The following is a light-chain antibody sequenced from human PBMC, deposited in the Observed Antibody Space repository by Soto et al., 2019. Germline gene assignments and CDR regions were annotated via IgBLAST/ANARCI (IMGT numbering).Light chain of an antibody. J-gene: IGKJ5*01. Sequence: EIVLTQSPGTLSLSPGERATLSCRASQSVSSSYLAWYQQKPGQAPRLLIYDASSRATGIPDRFSGSGSGTDFTLTISRLEPEDFAVYYCKQYGSSSEITFGQGTRLEIK. CDR1: QSVSSSY. V-gene: IGKV3-20*01. CDR2: DAS. CDR3: KQYGSSSEIT.